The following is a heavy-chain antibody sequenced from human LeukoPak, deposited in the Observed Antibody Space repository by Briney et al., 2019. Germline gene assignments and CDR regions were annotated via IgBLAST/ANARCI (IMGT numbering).Heavy chain of an antibody. CDR1: GFTFDNYA. V-gene: IGHV3-23*01. J-gene: IGHJ3*02. CDR3: AKCSASYDNDAFDN. D-gene: IGHD3-10*01. CDR2: IRGGGGVT. Sequence: GGSLRLSCAASGFTFDNYAMNWVRQAPGKGLEWVSYIRGGGGVTRYSDSVKDRFTISRDNSKNTLYLQMNSLRAEDTAIYLCAKCSASYDNDAFDNWGRGTMVTVSS.